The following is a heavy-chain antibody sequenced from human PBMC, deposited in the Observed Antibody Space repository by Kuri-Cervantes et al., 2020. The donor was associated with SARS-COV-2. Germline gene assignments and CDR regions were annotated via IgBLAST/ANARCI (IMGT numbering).Heavy chain of an antibody. Sequence: SVKVSCKASGGTFHSNAITWVRQAPGQGLEWMGGFSPVLDTPHYAQKFQGRVTITTDESTTTAFMELSSLKSEDTAVYYCARTMYSSSLDASDLWGQGTLVTVSS. V-gene: IGHV1-69*05. CDR3: ARTMYSSSLDASDL. CDR1: GGTFHSNA. CDR2: FSPVLDTP. D-gene: IGHD6-13*01. J-gene: IGHJ3*01.